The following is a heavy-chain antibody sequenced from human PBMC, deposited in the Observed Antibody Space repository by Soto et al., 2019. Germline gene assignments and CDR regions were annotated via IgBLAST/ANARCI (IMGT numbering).Heavy chain of an antibody. Sequence: QVQLVESGGGVVQPGRSLRLSCAASGFTFSSYAMHWVRQAPGKGLEWVAVISYDGSNKYYADSVKGRFTIFRDNSKNTLYLQMNSLRAEDTAVYYCARDHSSSTIEGTLDWGQGTLVTVSS. V-gene: IGHV3-30-3*01. D-gene: IGHD6-13*01. J-gene: IGHJ4*02. CDR2: ISYDGSNK. CDR1: GFTFSSYA. CDR3: ARDHSSSTIEGTLD.